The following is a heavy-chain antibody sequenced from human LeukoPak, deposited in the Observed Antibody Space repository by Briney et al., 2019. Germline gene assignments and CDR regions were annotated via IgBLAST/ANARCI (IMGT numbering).Heavy chain of an antibody. J-gene: IGHJ4*02. V-gene: IGHV5-51*01. CDR3: ARPQGVVVTAPDY. D-gene: IGHD2-21*02. CDR1: GYSFNTYW. Sequence: GESLKISCRCSGYSFNTYWIGWVRQMPGKGLGWMGIIYPGDSDTRYSPSFQGQVTISADKSISTAYLQWSSLKASDTAMYYCARPQGVVVTAPDYWGQGTLVTVSS. CDR2: IYPGDSDT.